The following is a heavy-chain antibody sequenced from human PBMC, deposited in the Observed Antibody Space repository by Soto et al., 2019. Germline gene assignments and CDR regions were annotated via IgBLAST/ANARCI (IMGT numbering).Heavy chain of an antibody. V-gene: IGHV1-18*01. J-gene: IGHJ4*02. D-gene: IGHD4-17*01. CDR2: ISTYNGNT. CDR1: GYSFTTSG. CDR3: ARRLSGDYDY. Sequence: ASVKVSCKASGYSFTTSGITWVRQAPGQGLEWMGWISTYNGNTNYAQKLQDRVTLTTDTSTSTAYMELRSLRSDDTAVYYCARRLSGDYDYWGQGTLVTVSS.